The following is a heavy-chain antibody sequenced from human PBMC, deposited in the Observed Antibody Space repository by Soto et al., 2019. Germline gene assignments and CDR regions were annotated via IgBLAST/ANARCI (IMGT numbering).Heavy chain of an antibody. CDR2: IYYSGST. Sequence: SETLSLTCTVSGGSISSYYWSWIRQPPGKGLEWIGYIYYSGSTNYNPSLKSRVTISVDTSKNQFSLKLSSVTAADTAVYYCAGQQRWSGDYFDYWGQGTLVTVSS. CDR3: AGQQRWSGDYFDY. CDR1: GGSISSYY. J-gene: IGHJ4*02. D-gene: IGHD3-10*01. V-gene: IGHV4-59*01.